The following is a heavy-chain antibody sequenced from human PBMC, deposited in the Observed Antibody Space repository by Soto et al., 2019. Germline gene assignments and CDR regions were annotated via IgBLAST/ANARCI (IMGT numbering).Heavy chain of an antibody. V-gene: IGHV4-34*01. J-gene: IGHJ4*02. CDR1: GGSLSDYY. CDR2: INHSGST. D-gene: IGHD3-16*02. CDR3: ARRKVYDYMWGSYPAEGDY. Sequence: SETLSLTCAVYGGSLSDYYWSWIRQPPGKGLEWIGEINHSGSTNYNPSLESRVTISVDMSKNQFSLKLSSLTAADTAVYYCARRKVYDYMWGSYPAEGDYWGQGTPVTVSS.